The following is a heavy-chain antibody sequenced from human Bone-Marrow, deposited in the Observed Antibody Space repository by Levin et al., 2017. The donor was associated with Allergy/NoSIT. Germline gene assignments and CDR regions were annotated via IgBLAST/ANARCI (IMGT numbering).Heavy chain of an antibody. CDR3: ARLEMATNQGAVKWFDP. CDR2: IYPGDSDT. CDR1: GYSFTSYW. V-gene: IGHV5-51*01. J-gene: IGHJ5*02. Sequence: GESLKISCKGSGYSFTSYWIGWVRQMPGKGLEWMGIIYPGDSDTRYSPSFQGQVAISADKSSSTVYLQWSSLKASDTAMYYCARLEMATNQGAVKWFDPWGQGTLVTVSS. D-gene: IGHD5-24*01.